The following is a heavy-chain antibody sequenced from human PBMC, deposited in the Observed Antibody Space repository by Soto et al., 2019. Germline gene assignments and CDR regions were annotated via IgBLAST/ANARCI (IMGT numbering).Heavy chain of an antibody. J-gene: IGHJ4*02. CDR1: GYGFTTYG. CDR3: ARERYGDY. D-gene: IGHD1-1*01. CDR2: ISAHNGNT. V-gene: IGHV1-18*01. Sequence: QVHLVQSGAEEKKPGASVKVSCKGSGYGFTTYGITWVRQSPGQGLEGMAWISAHNGNTNYARKLQGRVNVTRDTSTCTAYMELRMLRSAVRAVYYCARERYGDYWGQGALLTGSS.